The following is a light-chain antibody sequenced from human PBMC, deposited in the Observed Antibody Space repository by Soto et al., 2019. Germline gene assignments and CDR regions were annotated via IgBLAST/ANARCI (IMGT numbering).Light chain of an antibody. J-gene: IGKJ1*01. V-gene: IGKV1-39*01. CDR2: AAS. CDR1: QSISTY. Sequence: DLQMTQSPSSLSASVGDRVTITCRASQSISTYLNWYQQKPRKAPNLLIYAASTLQSGVPSRFSGSGSGTDFTLTISSLQPEDFATYYCQQSYSTPRTFGQGTKVEIK. CDR3: QQSYSTPRT.